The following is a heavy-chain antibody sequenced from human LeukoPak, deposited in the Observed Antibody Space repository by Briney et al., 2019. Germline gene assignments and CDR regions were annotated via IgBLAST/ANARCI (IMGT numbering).Heavy chain of an antibody. D-gene: IGHD3-10*01. CDR2: ISAYNGNT. J-gene: IGHJ4*02. CDR3: ARAHGPYYYGSGHY. Sequence: ASVKVSCKASGYTFTSYGISWVRQAPGQGLEWMGWISAYNGNTNYAQKLQGRVTMTTDTSTSTAYMELRSLRSDDTAVYYCARAHGPYYYGSGHYWGQGTLVTVSS. CDR1: GYTFTSYG. V-gene: IGHV1-18*01.